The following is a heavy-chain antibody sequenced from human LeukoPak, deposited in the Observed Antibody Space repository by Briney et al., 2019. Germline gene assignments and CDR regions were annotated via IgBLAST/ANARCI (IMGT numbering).Heavy chain of an antibody. CDR3: AKAACGSECYYLMDV. Sequence: GGSLRLSCAASGFTFSSYVMTWVRQAPGKGLEWVSGISGSGSNTYYADSVKGRFTTSRDNSNNMVYLLMNGLRAEDTAVYYCAKAACGSECYYLMDVWGKGTTVTI. CDR1: GFTFSSYV. V-gene: IGHV3-23*01. D-gene: IGHD2-21*01. J-gene: IGHJ6*03. CDR2: ISGSGSNT.